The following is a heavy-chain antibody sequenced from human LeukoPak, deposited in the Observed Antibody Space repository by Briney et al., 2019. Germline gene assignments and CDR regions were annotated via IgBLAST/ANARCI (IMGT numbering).Heavy chain of an antibody. D-gene: IGHD5-18*01. CDR2: INTNTGNP. Sequence: ASVKVSCKASGYTFTSYAMNWVRQAPGQGLEWMGWINTNTGNPTYAQGFTGRFVFSLDTSVSTAYLQISSLKAEVTAVYYCARRLRRGYSSHYYYYYGMDVWGQGTTVTVSS. CDR1: GYTFTSYA. J-gene: IGHJ6*02. CDR3: ARRLRRGYSSHYYYYYGMDV. V-gene: IGHV7-4-1*02.